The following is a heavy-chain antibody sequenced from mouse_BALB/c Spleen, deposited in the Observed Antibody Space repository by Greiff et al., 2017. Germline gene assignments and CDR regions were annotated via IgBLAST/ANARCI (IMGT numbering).Heavy chain of an antibody. CDR1: GFTFSSFG. CDR3: ARSDYDYDWYFDV. Sequence: EVQGVESGGGLVQPGGSRKLSCAASGFTFSSFGMHWVRQAPEKGLEWVAYISSGSSTIYYADTVKGRFTISRDNPKNTLFLQMTSLRSEDTAMYYCARSDYDYDWYFDVWGAGTTVTVSS. J-gene: IGHJ1*01. V-gene: IGHV5-17*02. D-gene: IGHD2-4*01. CDR2: ISSGSSTI.